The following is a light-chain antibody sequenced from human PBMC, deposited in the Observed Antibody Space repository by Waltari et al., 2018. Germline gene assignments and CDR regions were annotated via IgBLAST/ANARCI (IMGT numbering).Light chain of an antibody. CDR3: QQSYSLSFT. CDR2: DAS. J-gene: IGKJ3*01. CDR1: QSISSY. Sequence: DIQMTQSQSSLSASVGDRVTITCRASQSISSYLNWYQQKPGKAPKLLIYDASSLQSGVPSRFSGSGSGTEFTLTISSLQPEDFATYFCQQSYSLSFTFGPGTKVDIK. V-gene: IGKV1-39*01.